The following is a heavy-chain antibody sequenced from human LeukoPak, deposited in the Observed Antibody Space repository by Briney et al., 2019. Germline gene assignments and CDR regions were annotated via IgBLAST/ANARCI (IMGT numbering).Heavy chain of an antibody. Sequence: GGSLRLSCTASGFTFTNFAIHWVRQAPGKGLEWVAFIRYDGSNKYYADSVKGRFTISRDNSKNTLYLQMNSLRAEDTAVYYCAKDLAAVTRDWFDPWGQGTLVTVSS. J-gene: IGHJ5*02. CDR3: AKDLAAVTRDWFDP. CDR1: GFTFTNFA. CDR2: IRYDGSNK. V-gene: IGHV3-30*02. D-gene: IGHD2-15*01.